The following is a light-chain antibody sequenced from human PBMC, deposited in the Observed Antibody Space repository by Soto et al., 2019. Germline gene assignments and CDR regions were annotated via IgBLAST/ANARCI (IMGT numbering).Light chain of an antibody. Sequence: QSALTQPPSASGSLGQSVTISCTGASSDISGHNYVSWYQQHPGKAPKLMIYEVSKRPSWVPDRFSASKSGNTASLTVSGLQAEDEAAYYCSSYAGGNNWVFGGGTTLTVL. V-gene: IGLV2-8*01. J-gene: IGLJ3*02. CDR2: EVS. CDR1: SSDISGHNY. CDR3: SSYAGGNNWV.